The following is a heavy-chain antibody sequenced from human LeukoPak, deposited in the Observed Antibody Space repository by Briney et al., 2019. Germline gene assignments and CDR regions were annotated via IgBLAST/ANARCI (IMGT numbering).Heavy chain of an antibody. Sequence: GGSLRLSCAASGFTFSSYGMHWVRQAPGKGLEWVAVISYDGSNKYYADSVKGRFTISRDNSKNTLYLQMNSLRAEDTAVYYCAKCILTGYYKGYMDVWGKGTTVTISS. CDR3: AKCILTGYYKGYMDV. V-gene: IGHV3-30*18. CDR2: ISYDGSNK. CDR1: GFTFSSYG. D-gene: IGHD3-9*01. J-gene: IGHJ6*03.